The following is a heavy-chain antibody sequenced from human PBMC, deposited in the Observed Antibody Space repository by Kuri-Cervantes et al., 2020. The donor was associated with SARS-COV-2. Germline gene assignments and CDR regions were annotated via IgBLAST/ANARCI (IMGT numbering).Heavy chain of an antibody. CDR3: TSVYYDFWSGYYGAFDI. D-gene: IGHD3-3*01. CDR2: IRSKANSYAT. Sequence: GESLKISCAASGFTFSGSAMHWVRQASGKGPEWVGRIRSKANSYATAYAASVKGRFTISRDDSKNTAYLQMNSLKTEDTAVYYCTSVYYDFWSGYYGAFDIWGQGTMVTVSS. J-gene: IGHJ3*02. CDR1: GFTFSGSA. V-gene: IGHV3-73*01.